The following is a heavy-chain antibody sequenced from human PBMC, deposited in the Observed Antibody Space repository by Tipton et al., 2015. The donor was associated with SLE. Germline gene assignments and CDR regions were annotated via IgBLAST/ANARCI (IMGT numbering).Heavy chain of an antibody. CDR2: IYYSGGT. J-gene: IGHJ4*02. Sequence: TLSLTCTVSGGSISSGGYYWSWSRQHPGKGLEWIGYIYYSGGTYYNPSLKSRDTISVDTSKNQFSLKPSSVTAADTAVYYCASSSGDRIYYFDYWGQGTLVTVSS. D-gene: IGHD1-26*01. CDR1: GGSISSGGYY. CDR3: ASSSGDRIYYFDY. V-gene: IGHV4-31*03.